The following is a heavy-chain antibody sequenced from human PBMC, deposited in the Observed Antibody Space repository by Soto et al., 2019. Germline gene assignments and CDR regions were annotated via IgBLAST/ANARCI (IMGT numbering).Heavy chain of an antibody. V-gene: IGHV3-33*01. D-gene: IGHD2-15*01. CDR1: GMTFNRNG. CDR2: IWYDGSKT. CDR3: ARDRSAVDYFYYGMDV. Sequence: GGSLRLSCAASGMTFNRNGMHWVRQAPGKGLEWVAVIWYDGSKTAYSDSVKGRFTISRDNAKNTLYLQMNSVRDDDTAIYYCARDRSAVDYFYYGMDVWGQGTTVTVSS. J-gene: IGHJ6*02.